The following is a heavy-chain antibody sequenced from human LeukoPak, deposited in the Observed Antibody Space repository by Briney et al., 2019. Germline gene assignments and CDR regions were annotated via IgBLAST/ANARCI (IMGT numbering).Heavy chain of an antibody. CDR2: ISYDGSNK. V-gene: IGHV3-30*18. D-gene: IGHD3-22*01. CDR1: GFKFSNHW. CDR3: AKDSSYYYDSSGYYYTDY. Sequence: GGSLRLSCAASGFKFSNHWMNWVRQAPGKGLEWVAVISYDGSNKYYADSVKGRFTISRDNSKNTLYLQMNSLRAEDTAVYYCAKDSSYYYDSSGYYYTDYWGQGTLVTVSS. J-gene: IGHJ4*02.